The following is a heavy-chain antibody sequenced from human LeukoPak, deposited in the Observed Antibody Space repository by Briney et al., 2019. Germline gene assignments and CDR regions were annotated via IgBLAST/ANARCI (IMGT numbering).Heavy chain of an antibody. J-gene: IGHJ6*02. V-gene: IGHV3-74*01. D-gene: IGHD1-1*01. CDR3: MRDWRYYGMDV. Sequence: GGSLRLSCAASGFTFSSYWMHWVRQVPGKGLVWVSRNKGDGTSSSYADSVKGRFTISRDNAKNTIYLQLNSLRVDDTAVYYCMRDWRYYGMDVWGQGTTVTVSS. CDR1: GFTFSSYW. CDR2: NKGDGTSS.